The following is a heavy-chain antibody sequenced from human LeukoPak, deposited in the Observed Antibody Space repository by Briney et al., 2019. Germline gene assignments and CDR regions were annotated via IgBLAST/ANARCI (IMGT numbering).Heavy chain of an antibody. CDR3: AIRSSGWYKWFDP. D-gene: IGHD6-19*01. CDR2: IYTSGST. Sequence: SETLSLTCAVSGGSIGSYYWSWIRQPPGKGLEWIGYIYTSGSTNYNPSLKSRVTISVDTSKNQFSLKLSSVTAADTAVYYCAIRSSGWYKWFDPGGEGTLVTVSS. CDR1: GGSIGSYY. V-gene: IGHV4-4*09. J-gene: IGHJ5*02.